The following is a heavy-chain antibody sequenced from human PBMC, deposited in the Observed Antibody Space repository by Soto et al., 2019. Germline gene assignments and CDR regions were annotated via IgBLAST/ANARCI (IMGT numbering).Heavy chain of an antibody. Sequence: AGGALRLSCAASGLSFTPCGMNWVRQAPGKGLEWVSYIGIGSSTKYYADSVKGRFTISRDNAKNSLYLQMNSLRAEDTAVYYCARDQLYYNDISGRPLNAFDVWGQGTMVTVSS. CDR2: IGIGSSTK. J-gene: IGHJ3*01. V-gene: IGHV3-48*01. D-gene: IGHD3-22*01. CDR1: GLSFTPCG. CDR3: ARDQLYYNDISGRPLNAFDV.